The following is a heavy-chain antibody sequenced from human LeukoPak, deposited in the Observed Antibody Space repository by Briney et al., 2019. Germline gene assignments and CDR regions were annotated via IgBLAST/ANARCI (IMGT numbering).Heavy chain of an antibody. CDR2: MNPNSGNT. D-gene: IGHD2-15*01. CDR3: ARGRDLWLGYCSGGSCYAGG. V-gene: IGHV1-8*01. J-gene: IGHJ4*02. CDR1: GYTFTSYD. Sequence: GASVKVSCKASGYTFTSYDINWVRQATGQGLEWMGWMNPNSGNTGYAQKFQGRVTMTRNTSISTAYMELSSLRSEDTAVYYCARGRDLWLGYCSGGSCYAGGWGQGTLVTVSS.